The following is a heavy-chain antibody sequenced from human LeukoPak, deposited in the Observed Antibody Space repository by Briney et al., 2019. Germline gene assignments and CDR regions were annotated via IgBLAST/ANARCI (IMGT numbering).Heavy chain of an antibody. CDR1: GYSISSGYD. CDR3: ARLGYSYGNWFDP. D-gene: IGHD5-18*01. V-gene: IGHV4-38-2*01. J-gene: IGHJ5*02. CDR2: IYYSGST. Sequence: KPSETLSLTCAVSGYSISSGYDWSWIRQPPGKGLGWIGYIYYSGSTNYNPSLKSRVTISVDTSKNQFSLKLSSVTAADTAVYYCARLGYSYGNWFDPWGQGTLVTVSS.